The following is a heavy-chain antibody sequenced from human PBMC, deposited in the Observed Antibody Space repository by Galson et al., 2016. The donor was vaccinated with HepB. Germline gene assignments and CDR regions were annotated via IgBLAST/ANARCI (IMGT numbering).Heavy chain of an antibody. J-gene: IGHJ4*02. CDR3: AAAAAANDIDY. D-gene: IGHD6-13*01. Sequence: SLRLSCAASEFAFRNYAMTWVRQAPGKGLDWVSIIYFDGRTFHADSVKGRFTISRDISKNTVYLQMSSLIAEDTAVYYCAAAAAANDIDYCGQGTQVTVSS. V-gene: IGHV3-53*01. CDR1: EFAFRNYA. CDR2: IYFDGRT.